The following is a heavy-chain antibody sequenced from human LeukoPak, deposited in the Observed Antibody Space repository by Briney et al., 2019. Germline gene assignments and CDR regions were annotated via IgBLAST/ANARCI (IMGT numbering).Heavy chain of an antibody. J-gene: IGHJ6*02. CDR1: GFTYSNYG. CDR3: ARANTYDSNYYYGMDV. D-gene: IGHD5-12*01. CDR2: IWYDGSNK. V-gene: IGHV3-33*01. Sequence: PGRSLRLSCAASGFTYSNYGMHWVRQAPGKGLEWVAVIWYDGSNKYYADSVKGRFTISRDNSKNTLYLQMSSLRADDTGVYYCARANTYDSNYYYGMDVWGQGTTVTVSS.